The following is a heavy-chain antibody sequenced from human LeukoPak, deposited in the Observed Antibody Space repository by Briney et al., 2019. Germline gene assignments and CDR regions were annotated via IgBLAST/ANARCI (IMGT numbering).Heavy chain of an antibody. CDR2: IKQDGSEK. CDR3: ARDGYSGYDGIDY. V-gene: IGHV3-7*01. Sequence: GGSLRLSCAASGFTFSSYWMSWVRQAPGKGLEWVANIKQDGSEKYYVDSVKGRFTISRDNAKNSLYLQMNSLRAEDTAVYYCARDGYSGYDGIDYWGQGTLVTVSS. CDR1: GFTFSSYW. J-gene: IGHJ4*02. D-gene: IGHD5-12*01.